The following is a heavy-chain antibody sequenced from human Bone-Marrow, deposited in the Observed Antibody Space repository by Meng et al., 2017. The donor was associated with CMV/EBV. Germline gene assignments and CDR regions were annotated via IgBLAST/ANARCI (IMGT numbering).Heavy chain of an antibody. CDR2: INHSGST. Sequence: QVQLQQWGAGLLKPSETLSLTCAVYGGSFSGYYWSWIRQPPGKGLEWIGEINHSGSTNYNPSPKSRVTISVDTSKNQFSLKLSSVTAADTAVYYCARGSGLRYQLPHFDYWGQGPLVTVSS. CDR1: GGSFSGYY. D-gene: IGHD2-2*01. V-gene: IGHV4-34*01. CDR3: ARGSGLRYQLPHFDY. J-gene: IGHJ4*02.